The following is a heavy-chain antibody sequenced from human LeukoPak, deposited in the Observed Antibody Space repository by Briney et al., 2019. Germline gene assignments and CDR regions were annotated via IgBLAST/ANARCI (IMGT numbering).Heavy chain of an antibody. V-gene: IGHV1-69*01. D-gene: IGHD2-15*01. CDR3: ARVKGYCSGGSCYSPYYYYYGMDV. J-gene: IGHJ6*02. CDR1: GGTFSSYA. Sequence: GSSVKVSCKASGGTFSSYAISWVRQAPGQGLEWMGGIIPIFGTANYAQKFQGRVTITADESTSTAYMEQSSLRSEDTAVYYCARVKGYCSGGSCYSPYYYYYGMDVWGQGTTVTVSS. CDR2: IIPIFGTA.